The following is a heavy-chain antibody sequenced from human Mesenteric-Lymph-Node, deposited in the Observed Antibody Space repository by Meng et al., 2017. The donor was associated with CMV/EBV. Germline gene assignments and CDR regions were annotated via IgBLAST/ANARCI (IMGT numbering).Heavy chain of an antibody. CDR3: ARDTNSDAFDI. CDR1: GASMTDYQ. J-gene: IGHJ3*02. CDR2: IHYNGRT. D-gene: IGHD2-2*01. Sequence: SETLSLTCTVSGASMTDYQWTWIRQPPGKGLEWIGYIHYNGRTDHNPSLKSRVTMSVDASKSQFSLILSSVTAADTAIYFCARDTNSDAFDIWGQGTVVTVSS. V-gene: IGHV4-59*01.